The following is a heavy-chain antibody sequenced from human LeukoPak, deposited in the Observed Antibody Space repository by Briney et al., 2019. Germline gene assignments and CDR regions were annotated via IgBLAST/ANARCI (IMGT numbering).Heavy chain of an antibody. V-gene: IGHV3-11*01. CDR3: ARDGLSPFGDTNAFDI. CDR1: GFTFSDYY. J-gene: IGHJ3*02. Sequence: PGGSLRLSCAASGFTFSDYYMSWIRQAPGKGLEWVSYISSSGSTIYYADSVKGRFTISRDNAKNSLYLQMNSLRAEDTALYYCARDGLSPFGDTNAFDIWGQGTMVTVSS. D-gene: IGHD3-16*01. CDR2: ISSSGSTI.